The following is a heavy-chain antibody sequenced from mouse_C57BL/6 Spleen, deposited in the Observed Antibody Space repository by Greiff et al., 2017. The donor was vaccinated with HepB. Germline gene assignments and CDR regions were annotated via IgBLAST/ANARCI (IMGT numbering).Heavy chain of an antibody. J-gene: IGHJ4*01. Sequence: EVMLVESEGGLVQPGSSMKLSCTASGFTFSDYYMAWVRQGPEKGLEWVANINYDGSSTYYLDSLKSRFIISRDNAKNILYLQMSSLKSEDTATYYCARGGYYYAMDYWGQGTSVTVSS. CDR1: GFTFSDYY. D-gene: IGHD2-2*01. V-gene: IGHV5-16*01. CDR3: ARGGYYYAMDY. CDR2: INYDGSST.